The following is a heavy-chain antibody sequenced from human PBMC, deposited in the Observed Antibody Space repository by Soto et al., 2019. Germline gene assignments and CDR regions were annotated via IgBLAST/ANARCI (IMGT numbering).Heavy chain of an antibody. D-gene: IGHD1-26*01. Sequence: QVQLVQSGAEVKKPGASVKVSCKASGYTFTSYYMHWVRQAPGQGFEWMGIINPSGGRTSYAQKSRGRVTMPRHTSRITVYMALSSRRLGDTAVYYCARVSVGGWEYWGQGSLVTVSS. CDR3: ARVSVGGWEY. CDR2: INPSGGRT. J-gene: IGHJ4*02. V-gene: IGHV1-46*01. CDR1: GYTFTSYY.